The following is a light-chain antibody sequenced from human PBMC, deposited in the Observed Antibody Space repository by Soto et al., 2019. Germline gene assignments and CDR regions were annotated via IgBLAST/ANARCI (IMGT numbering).Light chain of an antibody. CDR3: QKYNSYPPT. V-gene: IGKV1-5*03. Sequence: DLQMTQSPSTLSSSVGDRVTITCRASQSISSWLAWYQQKPGKAPKILIYKASSLASGVPSRFSGSGSGTEFTLTISSLQPDDFETYYCQKYNSYPPTCGQGTKVDIK. CDR1: QSISSW. J-gene: IGKJ1*01. CDR2: KAS.